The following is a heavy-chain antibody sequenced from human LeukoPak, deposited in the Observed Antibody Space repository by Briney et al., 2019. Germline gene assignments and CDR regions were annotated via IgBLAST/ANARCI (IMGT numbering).Heavy chain of an antibody. V-gene: IGHV3-66*01. D-gene: IGHD6-6*01. Sequence: GGSRGLSCTASGLPFGDYAMSGFRKAPGKGLEWVSVIYSGGSTYYADSVKGRFTISRDNSKNTLYLQMNSLRAEDTAVYYCARDVGSSIDYWGQGTLVTVSS. CDR2: IYSGGST. CDR3: ARDVGSSIDY. J-gene: IGHJ4*02. CDR1: GLPFGDYA.